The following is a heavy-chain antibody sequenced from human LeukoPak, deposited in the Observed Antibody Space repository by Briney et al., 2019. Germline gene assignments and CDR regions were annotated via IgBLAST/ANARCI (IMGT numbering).Heavy chain of an antibody. CDR1: GFSFSNYG. D-gene: IGHD2-15*01. V-gene: IGHV3-30*02. J-gene: IGHJ6*02. CDR2: IQSDGSKT. CDR3: AKRYCKSATCRSDMDA. Sequence: PGGSLRLSCAASGFSFSNYGMHWVRQAPGKGLEWVALIQSDGSKTYSADPVKDRFTISRDNPRNTLYLQMDRLRPEDTAVYYCAKRYCKSATCRSDMDAWGQGTTVTVS.